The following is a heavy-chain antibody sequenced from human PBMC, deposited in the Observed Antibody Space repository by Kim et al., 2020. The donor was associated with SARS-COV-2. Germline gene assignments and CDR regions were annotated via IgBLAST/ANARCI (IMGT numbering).Heavy chain of an antibody. J-gene: IGHJ4*02. CDR2: EK. CDR3: AREAELYFDY. V-gene: IGHV3-7*03. Sequence: EKYYVDSVKGRFTISRDNAKNSLYLQMNSLRAEDTAVYYCAREAELYFDYWGQGTLVTVSS.